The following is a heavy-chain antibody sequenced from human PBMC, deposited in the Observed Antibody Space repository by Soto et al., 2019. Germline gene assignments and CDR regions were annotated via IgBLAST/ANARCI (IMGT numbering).Heavy chain of an antibody. CDR2: IYWDDDK. D-gene: IGHD3-3*01. CDR1: GFSLSTSGVG. V-gene: IGHV2-5*02. J-gene: IGHJ4*02. CDR3: AHRRIGVSQWNYGDFDY. Sequence: QITLKESGPPLVNPTQTLTLTCTFSGFSLSTSGVGVGWIRQPPGKALEGLVIIYWDDDKRYSPSLRSRLTISKDTSKNQVVLIMTNVDPEDTATYFCAHRRIGVSQWNYGDFDYWGQGILVTVSS.